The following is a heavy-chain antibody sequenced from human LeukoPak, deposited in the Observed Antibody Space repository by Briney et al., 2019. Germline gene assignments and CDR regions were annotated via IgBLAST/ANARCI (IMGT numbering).Heavy chain of an antibody. CDR2: ISSRGSTM. J-gene: IGHJ4*02. Sequence: PGGSLTLSCVATGFTFSSYEMNWVRQAPGKGLEGVSYISSRGSTMCYADSVQGRFTISRDNAENSLYLQMNSLRAEDTAVYYCAGDHSSWSYYLDYWGQGTLVTVSS. CDR1: GFTFSSYE. CDR3: AGDHSSWSYYLDY. V-gene: IGHV3-48*03. D-gene: IGHD6-13*01.